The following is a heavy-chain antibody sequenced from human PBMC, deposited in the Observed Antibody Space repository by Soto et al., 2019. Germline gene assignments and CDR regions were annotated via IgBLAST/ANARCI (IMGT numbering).Heavy chain of an antibody. V-gene: IGHV3-48*02. CDR1: GFSCSSYS. Sequence: TGRSLRLSCSASGFSCSSYSMNWVRQASGKELEWVSYISSSSSTIYYADSVKGRFTISRDNAKNSLYLQMNSLRDEDTAVYYCARDIVVVVAATPDYYFYYGLDGWGQGNTVTV. CDR3: ARDIVVVVAATPDYYFYYGLDG. CDR2: ISSSSSTI. D-gene: IGHD2-15*01. J-gene: IGHJ6*02.